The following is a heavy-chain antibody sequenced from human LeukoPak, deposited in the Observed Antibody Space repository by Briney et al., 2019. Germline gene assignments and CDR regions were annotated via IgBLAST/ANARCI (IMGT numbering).Heavy chain of an antibody. CDR3: ARCDSMVRGVIGLYYFDY. J-gene: IGHJ4*02. CDR2: IYYSGST. Sequence: KPSETLSLTCTVSGGSISSSNYYWGWIRQPPGKGLEWIGTIYYSGSTYYNPSLKSRVTMSVDTSKNQFSLKLSSVTAADTAVYYCARCDSMVRGVIGLYYFDYWGQGTLVTVSS. D-gene: IGHD3-10*01. CDR1: GGSISSSNYY. V-gene: IGHV4-39*07.